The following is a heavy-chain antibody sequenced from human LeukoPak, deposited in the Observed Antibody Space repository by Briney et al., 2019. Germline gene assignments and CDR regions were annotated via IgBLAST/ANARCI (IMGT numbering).Heavy chain of an antibody. CDR1: GYTFTSCG. D-gene: IGHD2-15*01. Sequence: ASAKVSCKASGYTFTSCGISWVRQAPGQGLEWMGWISAYNGNTNYAQKLQGRVTMTTDTSTSTAYMELRSLRSDDTAVYYCAIHAPYCSGGSCSPESVDYWGQGTLVTVSS. J-gene: IGHJ4*02. CDR3: AIHAPYCSGGSCSPESVDY. CDR2: ISAYNGNT. V-gene: IGHV1-18*01.